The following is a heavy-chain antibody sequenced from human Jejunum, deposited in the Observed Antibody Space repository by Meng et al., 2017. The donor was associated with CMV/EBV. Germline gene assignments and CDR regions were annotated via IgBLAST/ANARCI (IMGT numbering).Heavy chain of an antibody. Sequence: FSNYAMSWVSQGPGKGLEWVAAISGSADSTYYADSVKGRFTISRDNSKNTLYLEMNSLRAEDTAQYYCAKVLNPPRMRFSYYGMDVWGQGTTVTVSS. V-gene: IGHV3-23*01. CDR3: AKVLNPPRMRFSYYGMDV. CDR1: FSNYA. CDR2: ISGSADST. J-gene: IGHJ6*02. D-gene: IGHD3-10*01.